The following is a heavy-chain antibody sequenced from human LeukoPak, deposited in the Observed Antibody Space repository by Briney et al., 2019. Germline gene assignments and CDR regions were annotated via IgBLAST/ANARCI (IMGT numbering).Heavy chain of an antibody. D-gene: IGHD5-12*01. CDR3: ARRAIGRGYDEYYFDY. CDR2: IYPGDSDT. CDR1: GYNFATYW. J-gene: IGHJ4*02. Sequence: GESLKISCKGSGYNFATYWIGWVRPMPGKGLEWMGIIYPGDSDTRYSPSFQGQVTISADKSISTAYLQWSSLKASDTAMYYCARRAIGRGYDEYYFDYWGQGTLVTVSS. V-gene: IGHV5-51*01.